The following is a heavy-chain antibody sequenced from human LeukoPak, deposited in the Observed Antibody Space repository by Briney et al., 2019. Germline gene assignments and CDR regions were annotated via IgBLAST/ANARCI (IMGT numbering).Heavy chain of an antibody. J-gene: IGHJ6*02. Sequence: GGSLSLSCAASGFTFSSYEMNWVRQAPGKGLEWVSYISSSGSTIYYADSVKGRFTISRDNAKNSLYLQMNSLRAEDTAVYYCARAGTHSKRYYYYYGMDVWGQGTTVTVSS. CDR3: ARAGTHSKRYYYYYGMDV. CDR2: ISSSGSTI. D-gene: IGHD1-14*01. CDR1: GFTFSSYE. V-gene: IGHV3-48*03.